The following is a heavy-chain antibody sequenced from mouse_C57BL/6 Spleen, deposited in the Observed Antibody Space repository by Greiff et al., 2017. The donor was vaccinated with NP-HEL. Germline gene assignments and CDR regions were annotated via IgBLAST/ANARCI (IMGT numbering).Heavy chain of an antibody. CDR2: IHPNSGST. CDR3: GREDDYGTRFAY. D-gene: IGHD1-1*01. CDR1: GYTFTSYW. Sequence: QVQLQQPGAELVKPGASVKLSCKASGYTFTSYWMHWVKQRPGQGLEWIGMIHPNSGSTNYNEKFKSKATLTVDKSSSTAYMQLSSLTSEDSAVYYCGREDDYGTRFAYWGQGTLVTVSA. V-gene: IGHV1-64*01. J-gene: IGHJ3*01.